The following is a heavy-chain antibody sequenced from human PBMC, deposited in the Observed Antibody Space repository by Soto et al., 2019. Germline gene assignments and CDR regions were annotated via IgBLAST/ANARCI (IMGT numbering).Heavy chain of an antibody. J-gene: IGHJ4*02. CDR2: INAGYGNT. V-gene: IGHV1-3*01. CDR3: ARDTGDGTFDF. Sequence: ASVKVSWKASGYTFSSYAMHWVLQAPGERLEWMGWINAGYGNTKSSQKFQDRVTISRDTSASTAYMELTSLRSEDTAVYYCARDTGDGTFDFWGQGTLVTVSS. D-gene: IGHD7-27*01. CDR1: GYTFSSYA.